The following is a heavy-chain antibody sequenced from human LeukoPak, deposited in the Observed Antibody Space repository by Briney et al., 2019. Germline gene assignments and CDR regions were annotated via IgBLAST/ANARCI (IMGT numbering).Heavy chain of an antibody. CDR1: GFTFSSYW. CDR3: AADIYPTYGEVPTFDY. CDR2: IKQDGSEK. D-gene: IGHD4-17*01. J-gene: IGHJ4*02. V-gene: IGHV3-7*05. Sequence: PGGSLRLSCAASGFTFSSYWMSWVRQTPGKGLEWVANIKQDGSEKYYVDSVKGRFTISRDNAKNSLYLQMNSLRSEDTAVYYCAADIYPTYGEVPTFDYWGQGTLVTVSS.